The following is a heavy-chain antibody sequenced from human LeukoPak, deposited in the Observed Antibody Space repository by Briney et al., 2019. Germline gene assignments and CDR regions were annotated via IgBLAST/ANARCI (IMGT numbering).Heavy chain of an antibody. CDR3: GYFSSWYINWFDP. J-gene: IGHJ5*02. V-gene: IGHV4-39*03. Sequence: SETLSLTCTVSGGSISSGSYYWGWIRQPPGKGLEWIGNIYYSGSTYYNPSLKSRVSISVDTSKNQFSLKLTSVTAADTAVYARGYFSSWYINWFDPWGQGTLVTVSS. CDR2: IYYSGST. CDR1: GGSISSGSYY. D-gene: IGHD6-13*01.